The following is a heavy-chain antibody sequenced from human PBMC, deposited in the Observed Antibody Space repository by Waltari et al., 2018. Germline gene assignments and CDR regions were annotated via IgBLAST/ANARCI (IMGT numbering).Heavy chain of an antibody. CDR2: IIPIFGTA. J-gene: IGHJ5*02. CDR1: GGTFSRYA. V-gene: IGHV1-69*13. Sequence: QVQLVQSGAEVKKPGSSVKVSCKASGGTFSRYAISWVRPAPGQGLEWMGRIIPIFGTANYAQKFQGRVTITADKSTSTAYMELSSLRSEDTAVYYCARDEVYAGPEEQLGPPWGQGTLVTVSS. CDR3: ARDEVYAGPEEQLGPP. D-gene: IGHD6-6*01.